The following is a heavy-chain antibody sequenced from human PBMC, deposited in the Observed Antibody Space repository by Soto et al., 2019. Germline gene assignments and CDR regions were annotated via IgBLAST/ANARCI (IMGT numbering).Heavy chain of an antibody. V-gene: IGHV3-23*01. CDR3: ANRPRYYNMDV. Sequence: EVQLLESGGGLVQPGGSLRLSCAASGFMFNTYAMTWVRQAPAKGLEWVATITNTGGGTYYADSVKGRFTISRDNSNNRLYLQMYNLRAEDTAVYFCANRPRYYNMDVWGQGTTVTVSS. J-gene: IGHJ6*02. CDR2: ITNTGGGT. CDR1: GFMFNTYA.